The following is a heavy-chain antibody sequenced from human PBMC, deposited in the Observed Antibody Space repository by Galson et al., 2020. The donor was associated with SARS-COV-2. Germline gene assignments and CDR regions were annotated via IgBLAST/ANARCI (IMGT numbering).Heavy chain of an antibody. CDR1: GASVTGTTYY. Sequence: TLSLTCTVSGASVTGTTYYWNWIRQPAGKGLEWIGHIYSSGSANYNPSLKSRATISVDTSKSHFSLTLSSVTAADTAVYYCAGYDFWSASYSWGQGTLVTVSS. CDR2: IYSSGSA. V-gene: IGHV4-61*09. CDR3: AGYDFWSASYS. D-gene: IGHD3-3*01. J-gene: IGHJ4*02.